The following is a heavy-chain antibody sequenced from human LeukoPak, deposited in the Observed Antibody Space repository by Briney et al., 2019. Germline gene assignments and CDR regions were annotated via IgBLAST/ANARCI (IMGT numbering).Heavy chain of an antibody. CDR1: GASISNYY. Sequence: SETLSLPCTVSGASISNYYWSWIRQPAGKGLEWIGRIYTSGSTNYNPYLKSRVTLSVDTSKNQFSLKLCSMTAADTAVYYCARVKPSEITMVRGVRQCEPFDYWGQGTLVTVSS. CDR3: ARVKPSEITMVRGVRQCEPFDY. V-gene: IGHV4-4*07. CDR2: IYTSGST. D-gene: IGHD3-10*01. J-gene: IGHJ4*02.